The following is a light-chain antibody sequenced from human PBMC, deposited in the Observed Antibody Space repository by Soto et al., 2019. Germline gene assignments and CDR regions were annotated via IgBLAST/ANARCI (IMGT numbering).Light chain of an antibody. Sequence: QLVLTQPPSASGTPGQSVTISCSGTSSSIGSNAVNWYQQFPRTAPKLLIYSNNQRSSGVPDRFSGSKSGTSASLAISGLQSEDEADYYCAAWDDSLNGWVFGGGTKLTVL. CDR2: SNN. CDR3: AAWDDSLNGWV. J-gene: IGLJ3*02. V-gene: IGLV1-44*01. CDR1: SSSIGSNA.